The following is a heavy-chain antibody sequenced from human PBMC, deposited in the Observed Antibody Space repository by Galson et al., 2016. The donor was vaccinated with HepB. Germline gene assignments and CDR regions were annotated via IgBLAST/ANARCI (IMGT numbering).Heavy chain of an antibody. V-gene: IGHV5-51*01. CDR2: IYPGDSDT. CDR1: GYRFSSYY. J-gene: IGHJ6*02. D-gene: IGHD3-9*01. CDR3: VRRRDILTGYRSYYYVMDV. Sequence: QSGAEVKKPGESLKISCKGSGYRFSSYYIGWVRQMPGKGLEWMGIIYPGDSDTRYSPSFQGQVTISAYKSINTAYLQWSSLKASDTAIYYCVRRRDILTGYRSYYYVMDVWGQGTTVTVSS.